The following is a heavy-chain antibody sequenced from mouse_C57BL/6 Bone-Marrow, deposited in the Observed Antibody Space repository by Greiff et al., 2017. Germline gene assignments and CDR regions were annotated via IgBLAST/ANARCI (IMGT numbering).Heavy chain of an antibody. CDR2: IYPRSGNT. V-gene: IGHV1-81*01. D-gene: IGHD1-1*01. CDR3: ARFPIYYYGSALFAY. CDR1: GYTFTSYG. Sequence: VQLQQSGAELARPGASVKLSCKASGYTFTSYGISWVKQRTGQGLEWIGEIYPRSGNTYYNEKFKGKATLTADKSSITAYMELRSLTSEDSSVYFCARFPIYYYGSALFAYWGQGTLVTVSA. J-gene: IGHJ3*01.